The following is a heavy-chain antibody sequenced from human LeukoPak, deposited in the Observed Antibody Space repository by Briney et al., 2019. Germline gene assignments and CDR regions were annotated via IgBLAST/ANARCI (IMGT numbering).Heavy chain of an antibody. J-gene: IGHJ4*02. CDR3: ARGGITYYYDSSGYPWYFDY. V-gene: IGHV1-18*01. CDR1: GYTFTSYG. CDR2: ISAYNGNT. D-gene: IGHD3-22*01. Sequence: ASVKVSCKASGYTFTSYGISWVRQAPGQGLEWTGWISAYNGNTNYAQKLQGRVTMTTDTSTSTAYMELRSLRSDDTAVYYCARGGITYYYDSSGYPWYFDYWGQGTLVTVSS.